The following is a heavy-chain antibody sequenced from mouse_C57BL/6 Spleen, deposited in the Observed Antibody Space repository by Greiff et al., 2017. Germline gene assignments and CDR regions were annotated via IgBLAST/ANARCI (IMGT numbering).Heavy chain of an antibody. V-gene: IGHV1-75*01. CDR3: ANAGGWLLLDY. CDR2: LFPGSGST. CDR1: GYTFTDYY. J-gene: IGHJ2*01. D-gene: IGHD2-3*01. Sequence: VQLQQSGPELVQPGASLKISCKASGYTFTDYYINWVKQRPGQGLEWIGWLFPGSGSTYYNEKFKGKATLTVDKSSSTAYILLSSLSSEDSAVYFCANAGGWLLLDYWGQGTTLTVSS.